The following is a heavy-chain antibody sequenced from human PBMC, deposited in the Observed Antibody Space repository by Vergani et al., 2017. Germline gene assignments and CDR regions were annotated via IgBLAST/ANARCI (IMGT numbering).Heavy chain of an antibody. D-gene: IGHD2-15*01. CDR1: GGSVSSGSYY. V-gene: IGHV4-61*10. CDR2: IYYSGST. Sequence: QVQLQESGPGLVKPSETLSLTCTVSGGSVSSGSYYWSWIRQPAGKGLEWIGYIYYSGSTNYNPSLKSRVTISVDTSKNQFSLKLSSVTAADTAVYYCARDLGYCSGGSCYSWDYWGQGTLVTVSS. CDR3: ARDLGYCSGGSCYSWDY. J-gene: IGHJ4*02.